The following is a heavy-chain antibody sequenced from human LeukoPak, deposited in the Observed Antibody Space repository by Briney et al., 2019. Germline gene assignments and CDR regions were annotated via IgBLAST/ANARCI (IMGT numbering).Heavy chain of an antibody. CDR2: IYTSGST. J-gene: IGHJ5*02. D-gene: IGHD2-2*01. V-gene: IGHV4-61*02. CDR3: ARDIVVVPAAMRMGYNSFDL. CDR1: GGSISSGSYY. Sequence: SETLSLTCTVSGGSISSGSYYWSWIRQPAGKGLEWIGRIYTSGSTNYNPSLKSRVTISVDTSKNQFSLKLSSVTAADTAVYYCARDIVVVPAAMRMGYNSFDLWGQGTLVTVSS.